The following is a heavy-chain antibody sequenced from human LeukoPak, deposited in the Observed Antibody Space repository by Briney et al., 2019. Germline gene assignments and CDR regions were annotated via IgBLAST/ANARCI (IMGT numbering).Heavy chain of an antibody. D-gene: IGHD7-27*01. Sequence: SETLSLTCAVSGYSISSGYHGGWIRQPPGKGLEWIGSIHHSGTTYYNPSLKSRVTISVDTSKSQFSLKLSSVTAADTAVYYCASSHALLGINAFDIWGQGTMVTVSS. V-gene: IGHV4-38-2*01. CDR1: GYSISSGYH. J-gene: IGHJ3*02. CDR3: ASSHALLGINAFDI. CDR2: IHHSGTT.